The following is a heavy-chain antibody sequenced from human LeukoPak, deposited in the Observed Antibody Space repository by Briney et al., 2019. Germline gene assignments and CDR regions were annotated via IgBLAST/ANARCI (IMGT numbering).Heavy chain of an antibody. CDR3: ARDIGSSAPN. Sequence: SETLSLTCTVSGGSISSYYWSWIRQPPGKGLEWIGYIYYSGSTNYNPSLKSRVTISVDTSKNQFSLKLSSVTAADTAVYYCARDIGSSAPNWGQGTLVTVFS. CDR1: GGSISSYY. J-gene: IGHJ4*02. CDR2: IYYSGST. V-gene: IGHV4-59*01. D-gene: IGHD6-6*01.